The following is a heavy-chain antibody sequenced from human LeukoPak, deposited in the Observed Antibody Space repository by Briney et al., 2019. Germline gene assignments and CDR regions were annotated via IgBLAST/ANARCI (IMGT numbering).Heavy chain of an antibody. Sequence: PSETLSLTCTGSGGSISSYYWGWIRQPPGKGLEWIGSIYYSGSTYYNPSLKSRVTISVDTSKNQFSLKLSSVTAADTAVYYCARDSLVRGVLWGQGTLVTVSS. CDR1: GGSISSYY. J-gene: IGHJ4*02. D-gene: IGHD3-10*01. CDR2: IYYSGST. V-gene: IGHV4-39*07. CDR3: ARDSLVRGVL.